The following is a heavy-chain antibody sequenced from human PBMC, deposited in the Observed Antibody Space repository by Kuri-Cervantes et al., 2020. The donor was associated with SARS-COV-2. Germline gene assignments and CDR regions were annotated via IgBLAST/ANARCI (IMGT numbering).Heavy chain of an antibody. D-gene: IGHD7-27*01. CDR1: GFNYLNYA. CDR2: IGPSGTTK. V-gene: IGHV3-48*03. CDR3: ARDLRLGKSLDY. Sequence: GGSLRLSCTASGFNYLNYAIHWVRQAPGKGLEWVSNIGPSGTTKYYADSVKGRFTISRDNAKNSLYLQMSSLRAEDTAVYYCARDLRLGKSLDYWGQGTLVTVSS. J-gene: IGHJ4*02.